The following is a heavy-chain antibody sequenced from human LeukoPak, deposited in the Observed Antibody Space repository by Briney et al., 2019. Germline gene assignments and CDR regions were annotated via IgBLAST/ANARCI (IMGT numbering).Heavy chain of an antibody. Sequence: ASVKVSCKASGYSFTSYYMHWVRQAPGQGLEWMGIINPSGGSTSYALKFQGRVTMTRDTSTSTVYMELSSLRSEDTAVYYCARDLRHNWFDPWGQGTLVTVSS. CDR1: GYSFTSYY. J-gene: IGHJ5*02. CDR2: INPSGGST. CDR3: ARDLRHNWFDP. V-gene: IGHV1-46*01.